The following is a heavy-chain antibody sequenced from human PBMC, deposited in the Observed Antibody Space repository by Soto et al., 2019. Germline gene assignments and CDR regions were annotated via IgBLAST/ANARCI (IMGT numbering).Heavy chain of an antibody. J-gene: IGHJ4*02. V-gene: IGHV4-59*01. Sequence: SETLSLTCTVSGGSISSYYWSWIRQPPGKGLEWIGYIYYSGSTNYNPSLKSRVTISVDTSKNQFSLKLSSVTAADTAVYYCARYHPHSYRVYYLDYWGQGTPVTVSS. CDR3: ARYHPHSYRVYYLDY. D-gene: IGHD3-16*02. CDR1: GGSISSYY. CDR2: IYYSGST.